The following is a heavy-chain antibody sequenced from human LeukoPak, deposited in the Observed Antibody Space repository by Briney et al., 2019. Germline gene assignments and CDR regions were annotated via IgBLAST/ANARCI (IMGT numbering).Heavy chain of an antibody. D-gene: IGHD6-13*01. CDR3: ARDTREPSIAAAGPH. CDR2: ISAYNGNT. Sequence: ASVKVSCKASGYTFTSYGISWVRQAPGQGLEWMGWISAYNGNTNYAQKLQGRVTMTTDTSTSTAYMELRSLRSDDTAVYYCARDTREPSIAAAGPHWGQGTLVTVSS. V-gene: IGHV1-18*01. CDR1: GYTFTSYG. J-gene: IGHJ4*02.